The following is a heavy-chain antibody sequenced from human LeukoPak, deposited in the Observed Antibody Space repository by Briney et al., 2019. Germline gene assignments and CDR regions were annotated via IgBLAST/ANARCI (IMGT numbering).Heavy chain of an antibody. Sequence: PSETLSLTCTVSGGSISSSSYYWGWIRQPPGKGLEWIGSIYYSGSTYYNPSLKSRVTISVDTSKNQFSLKLSSVTAADTAVYYCASRSNKDYWGQGTLVTVSS. D-gene: IGHD1/OR15-1a*01. CDR2: IYYSGST. J-gene: IGHJ4*02. CDR1: GGSISSSSYY. V-gene: IGHV4-39*01. CDR3: ASRSNKDY.